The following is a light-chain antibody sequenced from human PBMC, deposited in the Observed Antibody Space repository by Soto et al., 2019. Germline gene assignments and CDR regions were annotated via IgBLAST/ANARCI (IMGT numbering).Light chain of an antibody. CDR2: DTS. CDR1: TGTVTSGHY. J-gene: IGLJ2*01. CDR3: LIYDGDARV. Sequence: QSVVTQEPSLTVSPGGTVTLTCGSSTGTVTSGHYPYWFQQKPGQAPRTLIYDTSNKQSWTPARFSGSLLGGKAALTLSGAQPEDEADYYCLIYDGDARVFGGGTKLTVL. V-gene: IGLV7-46*01.